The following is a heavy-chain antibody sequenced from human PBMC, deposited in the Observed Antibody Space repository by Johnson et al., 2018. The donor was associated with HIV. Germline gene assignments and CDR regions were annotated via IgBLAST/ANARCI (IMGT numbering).Heavy chain of an antibody. V-gene: IGHV3-33*06. CDR1: GFTFSSYG. CDR2: IWYDGSNK. D-gene: IGHD2-8*02. J-gene: IGHJ3*02. CDR3: AKVRRPGGVRDVFDI. Sequence: QVQLVESGGGVVQPGRSLRLSCAASGFTFSSYGMHWVRQAPGKGLEWVAVIWYDGSNKSYADSVKGRFTISRDNSKDTLSLQMNSLRDEDTAVYYCAKVRRPGGVRDVFDIGGQGTMVTVSS.